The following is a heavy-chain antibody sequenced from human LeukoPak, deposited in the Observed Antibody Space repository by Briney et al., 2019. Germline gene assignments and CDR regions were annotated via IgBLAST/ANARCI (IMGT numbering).Heavy chain of an antibody. CDR2: INHSGST. Sequence: SETLSLTCAVYGGSFSGYYWSWIRQPPGKGLEWIGEINHSGSTNYNPSLKSRVTISVDTSKNQFSLKLSSVTAADTAVYYCARDVDYGGNSSWGQGTLVTVSS. V-gene: IGHV4-34*01. CDR1: GGSFSGYY. J-gene: IGHJ4*02. CDR3: ARDVDYGGNSS. D-gene: IGHD4-23*01.